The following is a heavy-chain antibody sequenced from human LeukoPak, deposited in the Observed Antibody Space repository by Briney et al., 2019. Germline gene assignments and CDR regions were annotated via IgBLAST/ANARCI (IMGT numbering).Heavy chain of an antibody. V-gene: IGHV1-69*13. J-gene: IGHJ3*02. CDR2: IIPIFGTA. CDR3: ARDPDGYNLNYASDDAFDI. D-gene: IGHD5-24*01. Sequence: SVKVSCKASGGTFSDYGFSWVRQAPGQGLEWMGGIIPIFGTATYAQEFQGRVTITADESTSTAYMELSSLRSEDTAVYYCARDPDGYNLNYASDDAFDIWGQGTMVTVSS. CDR1: GGTFSDYG.